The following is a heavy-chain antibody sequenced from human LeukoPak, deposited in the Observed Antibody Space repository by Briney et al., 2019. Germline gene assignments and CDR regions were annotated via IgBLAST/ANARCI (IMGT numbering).Heavy chain of an antibody. J-gene: IGHJ4*02. D-gene: IGHD3-22*01. CDR1: GGSISSYY. CDR2: INHSGST. CDR3: ARGLAMIVVVISAGYFDY. Sequence: SETLSLTCTVSGGSISSYYWSWIRQPAGKGLEWIGEINHSGSTNYNPSLKSRVTISVDTSKNQFSLKLSSVTAADTAVYYCARGLAMIVVVISAGYFDYWGQGTLVTVSS. V-gene: IGHV4-34*01.